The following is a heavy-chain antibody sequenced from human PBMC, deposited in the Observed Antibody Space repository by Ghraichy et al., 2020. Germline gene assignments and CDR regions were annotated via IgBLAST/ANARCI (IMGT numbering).Heavy chain of an antibody. V-gene: IGHV3-7*01. CDR2: IKPDGSER. CDR1: GFSFSRHW. D-gene: IGHD4-17*01. CDR3: ARDPYGDYKYGGTDY. J-gene: IGHJ4*02. Sequence: GGSLRLSCVASGFSFSRHWMSWVRQAPGKGLEWVASIKPDGSERNSVDSLKGRFTISRDNAKNSLSLEMNSLRVEDTAVYYCARDPYGDYKYGGTDYWGRGPLVTVSA.